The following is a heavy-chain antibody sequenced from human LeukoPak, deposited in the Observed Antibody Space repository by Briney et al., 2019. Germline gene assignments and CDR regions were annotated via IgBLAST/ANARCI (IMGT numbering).Heavy chain of an antibody. CDR1: GFIVRTNF. D-gene: IGHD3-22*01. V-gene: IGHV3-53*01. CDR3: TRSGYRHPYHFES. J-gene: IGHJ4*02. CDR2: IYTGGGT. Sequence: GWSLRLSCAVSGFIVRTNFMSWVRQAPGKLLEWVSVIYTGGGTDHADSVKGRFTISRDNSKNTLSLQMNSLRADDTAIYYCTRSGYRHPYHFESWGQGTLVIVSS.